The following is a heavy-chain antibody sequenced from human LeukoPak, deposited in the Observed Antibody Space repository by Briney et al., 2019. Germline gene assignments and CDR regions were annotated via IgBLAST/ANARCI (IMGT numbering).Heavy chain of an antibody. V-gene: IGHV4-30-4*01. CDR2: IYYSGST. Sequence: PSETLSLTCTVSGGSISSGDYYWGWIRQPPGKGLEWIGYIYYSGSTYYNPSLKSRVTISVDASKNQFSLKLSSVTAADTAVYYCARENGNFDYWGQGTLVTVSS. J-gene: IGHJ4*02. CDR1: GGSISSGDYY. D-gene: IGHD1-26*01. CDR3: ARENGNFDY.